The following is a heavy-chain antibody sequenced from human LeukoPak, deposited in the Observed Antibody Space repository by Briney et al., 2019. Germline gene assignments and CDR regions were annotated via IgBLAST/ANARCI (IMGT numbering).Heavy chain of an antibody. J-gene: IGHJ4*02. CDR3: ARGCSSTSCHSRDFDY. CDR1: RYTFTSYD. CDR2: MNPNSGNT. V-gene: IGHV1-8*01. D-gene: IGHD2-2*01. Sequence: ASVKVSCKASRYTFTSYDINWVRQATGQGLEWMGWMNPNSGNTGYAQKFQGRVTMTRNTSISTAYMELSSLRSEDTAVYYCARGCSSTSCHSRDFDYWGQGSLVTVS.